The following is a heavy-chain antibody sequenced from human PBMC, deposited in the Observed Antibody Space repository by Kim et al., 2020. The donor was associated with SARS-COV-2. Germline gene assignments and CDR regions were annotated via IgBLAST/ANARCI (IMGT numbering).Heavy chain of an antibody. CDR1: GFTFSSYA. J-gene: IGHJ4*02. Sequence: GGSLRLSCAASGFTFSSYAMSWVRRAPGKGLEWVAAISGSGGSTYYADSVKGRFTISRDNSKNTLYLQMNSLRAEDTAVYYCAKASSSGYYSYYFDYWGQGTLVTVSS. D-gene: IGHD3-22*01. V-gene: IGHV3-23*01. CDR3: AKASSSGYYSYYFDY. CDR2: ISGSGGST.